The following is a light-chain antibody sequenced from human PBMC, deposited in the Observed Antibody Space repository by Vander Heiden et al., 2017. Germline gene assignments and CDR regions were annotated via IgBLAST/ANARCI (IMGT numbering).Light chain of an antibody. CDR1: SGSIATNY. J-gene: IGLJ2*01. CDR3: QSYDSSRLS. V-gene: IGLV6-57*02. Sequence: KFMLTQPHSVSESPGKTVTISCTGSSGSIATNYVQWYQQRPGSAPTTVSYEDIQRPSGVPDRFSGSIDSSSNSASLTISGLKTEDEADYYCQSYDSSRLSFGGGTKVTVL. CDR2: EDI.